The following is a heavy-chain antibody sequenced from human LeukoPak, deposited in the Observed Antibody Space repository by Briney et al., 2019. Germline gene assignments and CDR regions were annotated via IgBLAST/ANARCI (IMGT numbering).Heavy chain of an antibody. D-gene: IGHD3-10*01. Sequence: PGGSLRLSCAASGFTFSNYGMHWVRQAPGKGLEWVAVISYAGSNKYYADSVKGRFTISRDNSKNTLYLQMNSLRAEDTAVYYCANAIWPGQVPDFDYWGQGTLVTVSS. J-gene: IGHJ4*02. CDR2: ISYAGSNK. V-gene: IGHV3-30*18. CDR1: GFTFSNYG. CDR3: ANAIWPGQVPDFDY.